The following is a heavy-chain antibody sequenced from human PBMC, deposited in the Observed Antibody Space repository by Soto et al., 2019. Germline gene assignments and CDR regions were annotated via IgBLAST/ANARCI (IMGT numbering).Heavy chain of an antibody. J-gene: IGHJ4*02. Sequence: SETLSLTCAVYGGSFSGYYWSWIRQPPGKGLEWIGEINHSGSTNYNPSLKSRVTISVDTSKNQFSLKLSSVTAADTAVYYCAGEQWPTSRYFDYWGQGTLVTVSS. CDR1: GGSFSGYY. CDR3: AGEQWPTSRYFDY. V-gene: IGHV4-34*01. D-gene: IGHD6-19*01. CDR2: INHSGST.